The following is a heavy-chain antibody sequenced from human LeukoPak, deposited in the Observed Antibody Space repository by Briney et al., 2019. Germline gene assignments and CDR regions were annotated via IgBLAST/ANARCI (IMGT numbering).Heavy chain of an antibody. D-gene: IGHD6-19*01. Sequence: PSETLSLTCTVSGGSISSSSYYWGWIRQPPGKGLEWIGSIYYSGSTYYNPSLKSRVTISVGTSKNQFSLKLSSVTAADTAVYYCARRRSIAVAGTGFDYWGQGTLVTVSS. CDR2: IYYSGST. CDR1: GGSISSSSYY. V-gene: IGHV4-39*01. J-gene: IGHJ4*02. CDR3: ARRRSIAVAGTGFDY.